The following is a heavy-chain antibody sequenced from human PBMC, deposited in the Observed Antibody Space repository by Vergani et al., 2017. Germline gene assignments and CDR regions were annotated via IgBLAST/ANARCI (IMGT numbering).Heavy chain of an antibody. J-gene: IGHJ6*02. CDR1: GFTFSDYY. CDR2: ISSSSSYT. CDR3: ARSSSYYYGMDV. Sequence: VQLLESGGGLVKPGGSLRLSCAASGFTFSDYYMSWIRQAPGKGLEWVSYISSSSSYTNYADSVKGRFTISRDNAKNSLYLQMNSLRAEDTAVYYCARSSSYYYGMDVWGQGTTVTVSS. D-gene: IGHD6-13*01. V-gene: IGHV3-11*03.